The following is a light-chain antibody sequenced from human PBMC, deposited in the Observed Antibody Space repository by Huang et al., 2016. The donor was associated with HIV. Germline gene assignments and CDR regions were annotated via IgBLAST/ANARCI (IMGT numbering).Light chain of an antibody. CDR2: GAS. V-gene: IGKV3-15*01. CDR1: HSVSSN. J-gene: IGKJ5*01. CDR3: QQYDNWPLT. Sequence: ERVMTQSPATLSVAPGERVTLSCRASHSVSSNLAWYQQKPGQAPRLLIHGASTRATGIPASVSGSGSGTEFTLAISSLQSEDSGVYFCQQYDNWPLTVGQGTRLEIK.